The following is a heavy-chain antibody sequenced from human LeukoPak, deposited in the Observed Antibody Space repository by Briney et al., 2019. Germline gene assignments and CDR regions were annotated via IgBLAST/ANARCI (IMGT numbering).Heavy chain of an antibody. Sequence: SETLSLTCTVSGGSISSHYWSWIRQPPGKGLEWIGYIYYSGSTNYNPSLKSRVTISVDTSKNQFSLKLSSVTAGDTAVYYCARGAASVPDWGQGTLVTLSS. J-gene: IGHJ4*02. CDR3: ARGAASVPD. CDR2: IYYSGST. D-gene: IGHD6-13*01. V-gene: IGHV4-59*11. CDR1: GGSISSHY.